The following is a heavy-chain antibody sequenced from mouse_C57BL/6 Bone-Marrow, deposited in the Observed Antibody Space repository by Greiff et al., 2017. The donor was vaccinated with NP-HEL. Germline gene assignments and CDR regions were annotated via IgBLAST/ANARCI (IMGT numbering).Heavy chain of an antibody. CDR2: IYPRDGST. Sequence: QVQLQQSDAELVKPGASVKISCKVSGYTFTDHTIHWMKQRPEQGLEWIGYIYPRDGSTKYNEKFKGKATLTADKSSSTAYMQLNSLTSEDSAVYFCAREGLWLRQGDYAMDYWGQGTSVTVSS. CDR1: GYTFTDHT. CDR3: AREGLWLRQGDYAMDY. D-gene: IGHD2-2*01. J-gene: IGHJ4*01. V-gene: IGHV1-78*01.